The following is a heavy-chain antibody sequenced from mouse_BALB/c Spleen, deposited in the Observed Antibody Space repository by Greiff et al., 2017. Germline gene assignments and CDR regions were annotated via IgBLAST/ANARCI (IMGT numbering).Heavy chain of an antibody. D-gene: IGHD2-4*01. J-gene: IGHJ4*01. CDR1: GFSLTSYG. CDR2: IWSDGST. V-gene: IGHV2-6-2*01. CDR3: ARHEDYDIYAMDY. Sequence: QVQLKESGPDLVAPSQSLSITCTVSGFSLTSYGVHWVRQPPGKGLEWLVVIWSDGSTTYNSALKSRLSISKDNSKSQVFLKMNSLQTDDTAMYYCARHEDYDIYAMDYWGQGTSVTVSS.